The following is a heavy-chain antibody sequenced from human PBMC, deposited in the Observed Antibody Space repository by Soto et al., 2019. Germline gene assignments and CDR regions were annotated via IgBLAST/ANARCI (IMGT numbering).Heavy chain of an antibody. D-gene: IGHD1-1*01. V-gene: IGHV4-59*01. CDR1: GGSISSYS. J-gene: IGHJ4*02. Sequence: QVQLQESGPGLVKPSETLSLTCTVSGGSISSYSWSWIRQPPGKGLEWIGYISYSGSTNYNPSLKSRVTLSLDTSKNQFSLKLSSVTAADTAVYYCARVRTGTSPFDSWGQGTLVTVSS. CDR2: ISYSGST. CDR3: ARVRTGTSPFDS.